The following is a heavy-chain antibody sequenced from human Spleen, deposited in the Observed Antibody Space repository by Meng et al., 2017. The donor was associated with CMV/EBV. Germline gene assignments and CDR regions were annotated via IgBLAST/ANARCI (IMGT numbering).Heavy chain of an antibody. J-gene: IGHJ4*02. CDR3: ARVEGYYYDSSGYPDY. CDR2: ISSSSSYI. Sequence: EVQLVESGGGLVKLGGSVRLSCAASGFTFSSYSMNWVRQAPGKGLEWVSSISSSSSYIYYADSVKGRFTISRDNAKNSLYLQMNSLRAEDTAVYYCARVEGYYYDSSGYPDYWGQGTLVTVSS. CDR1: GFTFSSYS. V-gene: IGHV3-21*01. D-gene: IGHD3-22*01.